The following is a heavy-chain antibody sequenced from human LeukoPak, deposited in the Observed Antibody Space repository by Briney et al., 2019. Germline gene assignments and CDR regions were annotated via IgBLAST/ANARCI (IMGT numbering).Heavy chain of an antibody. CDR2: ISTTSTYT. CDR1: GFTFSDYY. D-gene: IGHD5-18*01. J-gene: IGHJ4*02. V-gene: IGHV3-11*05. CDR3: AREPTRRGYSYIDY. Sequence: GGSLRLSCAASGFTFSDYYMSWIRQAPGKGLEWLSYISTTSTYTDYADSVKGRFTISRDNAKNSLFLQMNSLRADDTAVYYCAREPTRRGYSYIDYWGQGTLVTVSS.